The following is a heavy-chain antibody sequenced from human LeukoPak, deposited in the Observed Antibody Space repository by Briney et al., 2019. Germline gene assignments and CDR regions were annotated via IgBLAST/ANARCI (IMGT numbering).Heavy chain of an antibody. CDR1: GGSFSGYY. J-gene: IGHJ5*02. CDR2: INHSGGT. Sequence: SETLSLTCAVYGGSFSGYYWSWIRQPPGKGLEWIGEINHSGGTNYNPSLKSRVTISVDTSKNQFSLKLSSVTAADTAVYYCAKSLGIAAALARFDPWGQGTLVTVSS. V-gene: IGHV4-34*01. CDR3: AKSLGIAAALARFDP. D-gene: IGHD6-13*01.